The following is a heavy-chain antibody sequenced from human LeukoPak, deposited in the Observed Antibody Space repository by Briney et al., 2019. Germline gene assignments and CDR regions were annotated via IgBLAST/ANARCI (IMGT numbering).Heavy chain of an antibody. J-gene: IGHJ4*02. CDR1: GYTFTSCD. CDR3: ARGLTMVRGVFIT. CDR2: MNPNSGNT. V-gene: IGHV1-8*01. Sequence: ASVKVSCKASGYTFTSCDINWVRQATGQGLEWMGWMNPNSGNTGYAQKFQGRVTMTRNTSISTAYMELSSLRSEDTAVYYCARGLTMVRGVFITWGQGTLVTVSS. D-gene: IGHD3-10*01.